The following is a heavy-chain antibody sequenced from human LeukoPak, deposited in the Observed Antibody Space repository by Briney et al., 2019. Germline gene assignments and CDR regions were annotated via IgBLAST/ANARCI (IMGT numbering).Heavy chain of an antibody. J-gene: IGHJ4*02. CDR1: GDSINTKSYY. D-gene: IGHD6-13*01. CDR2: IYYSGST. CDR3: AGTMIAAAGIPYFDY. Sequence: SETLSLTCTVSGDSINTKSYYWGWIRQPPGKGLEWIGSIYYSGSTYYNPSPKSRVAISVDTSKNQFSLKLSSVTAADTAVYYCAGTMIAAAGIPYFDYWGQGTLVTVSS. V-gene: IGHV4-39*01.